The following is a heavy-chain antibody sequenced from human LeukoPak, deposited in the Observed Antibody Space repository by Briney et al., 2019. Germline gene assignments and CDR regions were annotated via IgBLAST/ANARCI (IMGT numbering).Heavy chain of an antibody. CDR1: GFTFSSYG. D-gene: IGHD2-2*01. Sequence: GGSLRLSCAASGFTFSSYGMHWVRQAPGKGLEWVAFIRYDGSNKYYADSVKGRFTISRDNSKNTLYLQMNSLRAEDTAVYYCAKDQRRYCSSTSCCYFDYWGQGTLVTVSS. J-gene: IGHJ4*02. CDR2: IRYDGSNK. CDR3: AKDQRRYCSSTSCCYFDY. V-gene: IGHV3-30*02.